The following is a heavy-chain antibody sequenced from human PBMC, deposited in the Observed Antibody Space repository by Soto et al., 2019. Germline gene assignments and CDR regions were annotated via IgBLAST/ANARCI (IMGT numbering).Heavy chain of an antibody. Sequence: GESLKISCKGSGYSFTSYWISWVRQMPGKGLEWMGRIDPSDSYTNYSPSFQGHVTISADKSISTAYLQWSSLKASDTAMYYCARRGSPAIGYYGMDVWGQGTTVTVSS. D-gene: IGHD2-21*01. CDR2: IDPSDSYT. CDR1: GYSFTSYW. J-gene: IGHJ6*02. V-gene: IGHV5-10-1*01. CDR3: ARRGSPAIGYYGMDV.